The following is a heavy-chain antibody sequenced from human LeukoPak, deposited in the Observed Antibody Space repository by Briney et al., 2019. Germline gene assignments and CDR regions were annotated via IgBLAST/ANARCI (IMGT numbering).Heavy chain of an antibody. CDR1: GYIFTNDW. D-gene: IGHD3-9*01. CDR3: AKRRYDVLTGLLDWLAP. Sequence: GESLKISWKGSGYIFTNDWIGWGRQMPGKGLEWMGIIYPANSDTLYSPSVRGQVTISADNSINTAYLQWSSLQASDSAMYYCAKRRYDVLTGLLDWLAPWGQGTLVTVSS. CDR2: IYPANSDT. V-gene: IGHV5-51*01. J-gene: IGHJ5*02.